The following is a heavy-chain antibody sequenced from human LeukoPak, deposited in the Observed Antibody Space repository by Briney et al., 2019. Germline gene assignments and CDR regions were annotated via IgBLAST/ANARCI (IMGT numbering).Heavy chain of an antibody. Sequence: SETLSLTCTVSGDSTGSDYWSWIRQPPGKGLEWLAYVYYSGVTSYNPSLKSRVAISIDTSKNQFSLNLSSVTAADTAVYYCARLSLHCSGGSCYRGAFDSWGQGTLVTVSS. CDR3: ARLSLHCSGGSCYRGAFDS. CDR1: GDSTGSDY. CDR2: VYYSGVT. D-gene: IGHD2-15*01. V-gene: IGHV4-59*08. J-gene: IGHJ4*02.